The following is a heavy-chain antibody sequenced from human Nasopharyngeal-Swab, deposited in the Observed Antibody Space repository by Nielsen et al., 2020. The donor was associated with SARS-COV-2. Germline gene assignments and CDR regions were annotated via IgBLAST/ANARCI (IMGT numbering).Heavy chain of an antibody. CDR3: ARKASSSWYSGWFDP. CDR2: FFHSGGT. D-gene: IGHD6-13*01. V-gene: IGHV4-59*13. J-gene: IGHJ5*02. CDR1: GGSIGSYY. Sequence: SETLSLTCSVSGGSIGSYYWNWIRQSPGKGLEWIGYFFHSGGTNYNPSFKSRVTISIDTSNNQVSLKLSSVTAADTAVYYCARKASSSWYSGWFDPWGQGTLVTVSS.